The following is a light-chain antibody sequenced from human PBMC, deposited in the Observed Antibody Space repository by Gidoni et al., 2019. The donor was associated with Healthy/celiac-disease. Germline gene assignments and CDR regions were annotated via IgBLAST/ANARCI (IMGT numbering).Light chain of an antibody. Sequence: SSELTQDPAVSVALGQTVRITCQGDSLRSYYASWYQQKPGQAPVLVIYGKNNRPSGIPDRFSGSSSGNTASLTITGAQAEDEADYYCNSRDSSGNHLMFGGGTKLXVX. CDR1: SLRSYY. CDR2: GKN. CDR3: NSRDSSGNHLM. V-gene: IGLV3-19*01. J-gene: IGLJ3*02.